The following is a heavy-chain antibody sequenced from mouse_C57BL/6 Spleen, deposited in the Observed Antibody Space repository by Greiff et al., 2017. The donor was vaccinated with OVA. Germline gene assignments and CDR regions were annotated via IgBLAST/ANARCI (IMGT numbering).Heavy chain of an antibody. V-gene: IGHV5-9*01. D-gene: IGHD1-1*01. CDR2: ISGGGGNT. Sequence: EVKLMESGGGLVKPGGSLKLSCAASGFTFSSYTMSWVRQTPEKRLEWVATISGGGGNTYYPDSVKGRFTISRDNAKNTLYLQMSSLRSEDTALYYCARQGYYGSSYAWFAYWGQGTLVTVSA. J-gene: IGHJ3*01. CDR1: GFTFSSYT. CDR3: ARQGYYGSSYAWFAY.